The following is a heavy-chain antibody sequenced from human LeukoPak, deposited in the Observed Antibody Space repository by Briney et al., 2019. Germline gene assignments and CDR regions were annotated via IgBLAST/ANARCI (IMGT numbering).Heavy chain of an antibody. D-gene: IGHD3-3*01. CDR1: GFTFSSYA. V-gene: IGHV3-30-3*01. J-gene: IGHJ4*02. CDR2: ISYDGSNK. Sequence: PGGSLRLSCAASGFTFSSYAMHRVRQAPGKGLEWVAVISYDGSNKYYADSVKGRFTISRDNSKNTLYLQMNNLRAEDTAVYYCARARRFLEWLLYEYWGQGTLVTVSS. CDR3: ARARRFLEWLLYEY.